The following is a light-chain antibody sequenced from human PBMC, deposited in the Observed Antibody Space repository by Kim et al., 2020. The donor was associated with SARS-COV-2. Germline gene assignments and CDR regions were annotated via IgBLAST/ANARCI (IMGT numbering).Light chain of an antibody. Sequence: VAPGQTASITCAGDKLGDKYACWYQQKPGQSPVLVIYQDSKRPSGIPERFSGSNSGNTATLTISGTQAMDEADYYCQAWDSSTVVFGGGTQLTVL. CDR3: QAWDSSTVV. J-gene: IGLJ2*01. V-gene: IGLV3-1*01. CDR1: KLGDKY. CDR2: QDS.